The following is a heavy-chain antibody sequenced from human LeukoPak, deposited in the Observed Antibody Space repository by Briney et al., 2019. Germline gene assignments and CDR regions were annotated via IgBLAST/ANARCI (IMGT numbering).Heavy chain of an antibody. V-gene: IGHV4-31*03. J-gene: IGHJ4*02. Sequence: SQTLSLTCTVSGGSISSGGYYWSWIRQHPGKGLEWIGYIYYSGSTYYNPSLKSRVTISVDTSKNQFSLKLSSVTAADTAVYYCARVRGDSSGYCAGEYFDYWGQGTLVTVSS. D-gene: IGHD3-22*01. CDR2: IYYSGST. CDR1: GGSISSGGYY. CDR3: ARVRGDSSGYCAGEYFDY.